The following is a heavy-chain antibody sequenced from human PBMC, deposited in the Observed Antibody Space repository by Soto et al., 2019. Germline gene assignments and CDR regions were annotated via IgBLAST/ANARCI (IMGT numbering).Heavy chain of an antibody. D-gene: IGHD2-8*02. J-gene: IGHJ6*02. CDR3: AKEGADGTDYYYYGMDV. V-gene: IGHV3-23*01. Sequence: EVQLLESGGGLVQPGGSLRLSCAASGFTFSSYAMSWVRQAPGKGLEWVSAISGSGGSTYYADSVKGRFTISRDNSKNTPYLQMNSLRAEDTAVYYCAKEGADGTDYYYYGMDVWGQGTTVTVSS. CDR1: GFTFSSYA. CDR2: ISGSGGST.